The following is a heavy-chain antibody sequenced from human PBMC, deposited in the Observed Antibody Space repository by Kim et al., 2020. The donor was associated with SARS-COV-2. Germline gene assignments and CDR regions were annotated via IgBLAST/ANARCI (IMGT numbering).Heavy chain of an antibody. CDR1: GFTFSSYS. CDR2: ISRSSSTI. V-gene: IGHV3-48*04. D-gene: IGHD2-2*01. J-gene: IGHJ5*02. CDR3: ARGREIVVVPAAIHSWFDP. Sequence: GGSLRLSCAASGFTFSSYSMNWVRQAPGKGLEWVSYISRSSSTIYYADSVKGRFTISRDNAKNSLYLQMNSLRAEDTAVYYCARGREIVVVPAAIHSWFDPWGQRALVTVS.